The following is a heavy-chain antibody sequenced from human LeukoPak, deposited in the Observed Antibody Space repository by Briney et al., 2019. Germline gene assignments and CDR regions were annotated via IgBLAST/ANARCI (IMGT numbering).Heavy chain of an antibody. CDR2: ISGSGGST. CDR1: GLTFSSYG. CDR3: AKDELGSGSYDAFDI. Sequence: PGGSLRLSCAASGLTFSSYGMHWVRQAPGKGLEWASAISGSGGSTYYADSVKGRFTISRDNSKNTLYLQMNSLRAEDTAVYYCAKDELGSGSYDAFDIWGQGTMVTVSS. J-gene: IGHJ3*02. V-gene: IGHV3-23*01. D-gene: IGHD1-26*01.